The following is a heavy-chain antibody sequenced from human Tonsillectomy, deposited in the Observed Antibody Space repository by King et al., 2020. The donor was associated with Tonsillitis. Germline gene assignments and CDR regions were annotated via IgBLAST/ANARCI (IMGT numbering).Heavy chain of an antibody. D-gene: IGHD3-10*01. J-gene: IGHJ4*02. V-gene: IGHV1-18*04. CDR3: ARDFAVRGVIIDPIDY. CDR1: GYTFTSYG. CDR2: ISAYNGNT. Sequence: QLVQSGAEMKKPGASVKVSCKASGYTFTSYGISWVRQAPGQGLEWMGWISAYNGNTNYAQKLQDRVTMTTDTSTSTAYMELRSLRSDDTAVYYCARDFAVRGVIIDPIDYWGQGTLVTVSS.